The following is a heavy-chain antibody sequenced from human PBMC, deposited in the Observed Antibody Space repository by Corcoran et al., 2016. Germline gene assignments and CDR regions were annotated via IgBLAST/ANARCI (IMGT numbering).Heavy chain of an antibody. CDR1: GFTFSSYG. CDR3: AKDLPRMKVTASHDAFDI. CDR2: ISYDGSNK. J-gene: IGHJ3*02. Sequence: QVQLVESGGGVVQPGRSLRLSCAASGFTFSSYGMHWVRQAPGKGLEWVAVISYDGSNKYYADSVKGLFTISRENSKNTLYLKMNSLRAEDTAVYYSAKDLPRMKVTASHDAFDIWGQGTMVTVSS. D-gene: IGHD2-21*02. V-gene: IGHV3-30*18.